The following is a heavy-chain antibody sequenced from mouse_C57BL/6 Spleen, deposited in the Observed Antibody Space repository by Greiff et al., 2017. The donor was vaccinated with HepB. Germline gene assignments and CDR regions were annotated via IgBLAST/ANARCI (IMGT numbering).Heavy chain of an antibody. CDR1: GYTFTSYW. Sequence: VQLQQPGAELVRPGTSVKLSCKASGYTFTSYWMHWVKQRPGQGLEWIGVIDPSDSYTNYNQKFKGKATLTVDTSSSTAYMQLSSLTSEDSAVYYCAIGDYWGQGTSVTVSS. V-gene: IGHV1-59*01. CDR2: IDPSDSYT. J-gene: IGHJ4*01. CDR3: AIGDY.